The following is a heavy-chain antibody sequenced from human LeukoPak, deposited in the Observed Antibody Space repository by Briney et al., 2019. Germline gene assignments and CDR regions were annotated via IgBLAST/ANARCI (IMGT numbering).Heavy chain of an antibody. V-gene: IGHV4-61*02. CDR3: ARARNPGRFDY. CDR1: GGSISSGDYY. CDR2: IYTSGST. D-gene: IGHD1-14*01. Sequence: SETLSLTCTVSGGSISSGDYYWSWIRQPAGKGLEWIGRIYTSGSTNYNPSLKSRVTMSVDTSKNQFSLKLSSVTAADTAVYYCARARNPGRFDYWGQGTLVTVSS. J-gene: IGHJ4*02.